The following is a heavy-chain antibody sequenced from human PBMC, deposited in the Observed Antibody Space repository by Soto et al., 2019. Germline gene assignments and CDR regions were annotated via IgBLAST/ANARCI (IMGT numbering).Heavy chain of an antibody. CDR3: ARCRIRGGQQREFDY. V-gene: IGHV4-31*03. D-gene: IGHD6-13*01. CDR1: GGSISSGGYY. J-gene: IGHJ4*02. CDR2: IYYSGST. Sequence: QVQLQESGPGLVKPSQTLSLTCTVSGGSISSGGYYWSWIRQHPGKGLEWIGYIYYSGSTYYNPSLKSRVTISVDTSKNQFSLKLSSVTAADTAVYYCARCRIRGGQQREFDYWGQGTLVTVSS.